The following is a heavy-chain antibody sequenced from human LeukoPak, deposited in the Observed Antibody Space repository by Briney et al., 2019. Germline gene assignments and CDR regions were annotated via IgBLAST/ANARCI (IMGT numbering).Heavy chain of an antibody. CDR3: ARGLHDIC. Sequence: PSETLSLTCTVSGDSINNYYWNWIRQPAGKGLEWIGRIFTSGSTNYNPSLKSRVTMSVDTSKNQFSLNLYSVTAAATGVYYCARGLHDICWGQGILVSVSS. CDR2: IFTSGST. J-gene: IGHJ4*02. V-gene: IGHV4-4*07. CDR1: GDSINNYY.